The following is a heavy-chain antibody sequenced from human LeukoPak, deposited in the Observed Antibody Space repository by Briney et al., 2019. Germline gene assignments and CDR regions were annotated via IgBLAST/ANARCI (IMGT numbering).Heavy chain of an antibody. D-gene: IGHD2-15*01. CDR1: GFTFSNYA. Sequence: TGGSPRLSCAASGFTFSNYAMHWVRQAPGKGLEYVSAITWNGGSTYYADSVKGRFTISRDNSKNTLYLQMGSLSAEDMAVYYCARGGYCSGGTCYVDYWGQGTLVTVSS. CDR3: ARGGYCSGGTCYVDY. V-gene: IGHV3-64*02. CDR2: ITWNGGST. J-gene: IGHJ4*02.